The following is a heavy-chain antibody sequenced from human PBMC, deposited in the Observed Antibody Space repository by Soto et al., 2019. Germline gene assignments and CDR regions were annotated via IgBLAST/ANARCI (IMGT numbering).Heavy chain of an antibody. D-gene: IGHD6-19*01. CDR3: ARREHSSGWYSDY. Sequence: PSETLSLTSTVSGGSISSGSYYWGWIRQPPGKGLEWIGSIYYSGSTYYNPSLKSRVTISVDTSKNQFSLKLSSVTAADTAVYYCARREHSSGWYSDYWDQGTLVTSPQ. V-gene: IGHV4-39*01. CDR2: IYYSGST. J-gene: IGHJ4*02. CDR1: GGSISSGSYY.